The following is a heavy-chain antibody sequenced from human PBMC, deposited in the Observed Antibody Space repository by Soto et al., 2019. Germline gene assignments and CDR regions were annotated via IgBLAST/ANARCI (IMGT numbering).Heavy chain of an antibody. J-gene: IGHJ4*02. CDR2: ISYDGSNK. CDR3: ARDYYYDSSGYYGY. D-gene: IGHD3-22*01. V-gene: IGHV3-30-3*01. Sequence: PGGSLRLSCAASGFTFSSYAMHWVRQAPGKGLEWVAVISYDGSNKYYADSVKGRFTISRDNSKNTLYLQMNSLRAEDTAVYYCARDYYYDSSGYYGYWGQGTLVTVSS. CDR1: GFTFSSYA.